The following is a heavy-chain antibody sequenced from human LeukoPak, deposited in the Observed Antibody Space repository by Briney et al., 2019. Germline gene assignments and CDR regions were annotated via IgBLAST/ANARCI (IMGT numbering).Heavy chain of an antibody. Sequence: GASVKVSFKASGGTFSSYTISWVRQAPGQGLEWMGRIIPILGIANYAQKFQGRVAITADKSTSTAYMELSSLRSEDTAVYYCARDRCSGGSCYSAEYFQHWGQGTLVTVSS. CDR1: GGTFSSYT. D-gene: IGHD2-15*01. CDR3: ARDRCSGGSCYSAEYFQH. CDR2: IIPILGIA. J-gene: IGHJ1*01. V-gene: IGHV1-69*04.